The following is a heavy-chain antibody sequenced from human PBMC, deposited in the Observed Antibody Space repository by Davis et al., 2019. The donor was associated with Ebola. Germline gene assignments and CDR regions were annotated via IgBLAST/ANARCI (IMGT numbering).Heavy chain of an antibody. J-gene: IGHJ6*02. CDR1: GFTFSRYG. Sequence: PGGSLRLSCAASGFTFSRYGMHWVRQAPGKGLEWVAVIWSDGTNKYYLDSLKGRFTISRDNSKNTLYLQMTSLRDEDTAVYYCAGSLGFFDGSFYYYDMDVWGHGTTVTVSS. D-gene: IGHD3-9*01. CDR3: AGSLGFFDGSFYYYDMDV. V-gene: IGHV3-33*01. CDR2: IWSDGTNK.